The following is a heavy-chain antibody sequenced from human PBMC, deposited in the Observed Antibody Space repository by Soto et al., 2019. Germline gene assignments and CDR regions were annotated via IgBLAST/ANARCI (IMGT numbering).Heavy chain of an antibody. D-gene: IGHD2-21*02. Sequence: EASVKVSCKASGGTFSSYTISWVRQAPGQGLEWMGRIIPILGIANYAQKFQGRVTITADKSTSTAYMELSSLRSEDTAVYYCARDDGLAYCGGDCYSWGQGTLVTVS. CDR1: GGTFSSYT. CDR3: ARDDGLAYCGGDCYS. CDR2: IIPILGIA. J-gene: IGHJ4*02. V-gene: IGHV1-69*02.